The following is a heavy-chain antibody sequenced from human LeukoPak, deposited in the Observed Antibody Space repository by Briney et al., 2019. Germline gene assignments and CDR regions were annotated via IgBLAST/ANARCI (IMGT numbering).Heavy chain of an antibody. V-gene: IGHV3-23*01. CDR3: AKSGGLSGSGRLAMDV. J-gene: IGHJ6*02. Sequence: GGSLRLSCAASGFTFSSYAMSWVRQAPGKGLEWVSAISGSGGSTYYADSVKGRFTSSRDNSNNTLYVQMNSLRVEDTAVYYCAKSGGLSGSGRLAMDVWGQGTTVTVSS. D-gene: IGHD3-10*01. CDR1: GFTFSSYA. CDR2: ISGSGGST.